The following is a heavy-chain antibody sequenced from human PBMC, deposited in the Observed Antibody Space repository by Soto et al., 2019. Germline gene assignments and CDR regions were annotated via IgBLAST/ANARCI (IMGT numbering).Heavy chain of an antibody. Sequence: GGSLRLSCAASGFTFSSYGMHWVRQAPGKGLEWVAVIWYDGSNKYYADSVKGRFTISRDNSKNTLYLQMNGLRAEDTAVYYCARVKNGEVAHFDYWGQGTLVTVSS. J-gene: IGHJ4*02. CDR2: IWYDGSNK. CDR1: GFTFSSYG. D-gene: IGHD3-16*01. CDR3: ARVKNGEVAHFDY. V-gene: IGHV3-33*01.